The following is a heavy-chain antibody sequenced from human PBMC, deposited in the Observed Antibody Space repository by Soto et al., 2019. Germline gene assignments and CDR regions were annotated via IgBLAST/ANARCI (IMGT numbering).Heavy chain of an antibody. V-gene: IGHV4-31*03. J-gene: IGHJ3*02. CDR1: GGSVSSGGHY. D-gene: IGHD2-15*01. CDR2: IYYSGST. Sequence: SETLSLTCTVSGGSVSSGGHYWSWIRQHPGKGLEWIGYIYYSGSTYYNPSLKSRVTISVDTSKNQFSLKLSSVTAADTAVYYCARHKELLHAFDIWGQGTMVTVSS. CDR3: ARHKELLHAFDI.